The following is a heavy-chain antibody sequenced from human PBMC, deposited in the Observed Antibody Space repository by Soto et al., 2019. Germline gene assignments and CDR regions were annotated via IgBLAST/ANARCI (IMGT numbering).Heavy chain of an antibody. Sequence: HPVGSLRLSCQASGFNFRMYEMHWVRKAPGKGLEWVSYISSSGLTTYYADLAEGRFTISRDSAKDSLYLQLNSLRVGDTAVYYCARYGTRGDWWGLGTQVTVSS. V-gene: IGHV3-48*03. J-gene: IGHJ5*01. D-gene: IGHD3-10*01. CDR2: ISSSGLTT. CDR1: GFNFRMYE. CDR3: ARYGTRGDW.